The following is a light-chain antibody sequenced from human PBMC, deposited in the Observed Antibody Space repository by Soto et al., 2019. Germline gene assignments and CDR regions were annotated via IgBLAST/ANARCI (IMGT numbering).Light chain of an antibody. Sequence: EVVITQSPATQSLSPGDTASVSGWSSQSVSRRVAWHQQKPGQPPRLLIYGASTRATGFPARFSGSGSWTEFTLTIRSLHSEDFAVYYCQQYEHWHSITLGQGTRLEI. CDR2: GAS. V-gene: IGKV3-15*01. CDR1: QSVSRR. CDR3: QQYEHWHSIT. J-gene: IGKJ5*01.